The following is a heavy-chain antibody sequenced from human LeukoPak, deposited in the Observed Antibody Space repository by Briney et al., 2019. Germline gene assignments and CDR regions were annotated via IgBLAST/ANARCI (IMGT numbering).Heavy chain of an antibody. CDR2: ISSSSSTI. J-gene: IGHJ4*02. CDR3: ARDGQQLAFDY. V-gene: IGHV3-48*01. CDR1: GFTFSSYS. Sequence: GGSLRLSCAASGFTFSSYSMNWVRQAPGKGLEWVSYISSSSSTIYYADSVKGRFTISRDNAKNSLYLQMNSLRAEDTAVYYCARDGQQLAFDYWGQGTLVTVSS. D-gene: IGHD6-13*01.